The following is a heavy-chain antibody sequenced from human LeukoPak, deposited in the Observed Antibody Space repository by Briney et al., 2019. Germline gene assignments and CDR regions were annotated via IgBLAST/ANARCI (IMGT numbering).Heavy chain of an antibody. CDR3: AKAGYSSGRKYGMDV. CDR2: ISGSGGST. D-gene: IGHD6-19*01. CDR1: GFTFSSYA. V-gene: IGHV3-23*01. J-gene: IGHJ6*04. Sequence: TGGSLRLSCAASGFTFSSYAMSWVRQAPGKGLEWVSAISGSGGSTYYADSVKGRFTISRDNSKNTLYLQMNSLRAEDTAVYYCAKAGYSSGRKYGMDVWGKGTTVTVSS.